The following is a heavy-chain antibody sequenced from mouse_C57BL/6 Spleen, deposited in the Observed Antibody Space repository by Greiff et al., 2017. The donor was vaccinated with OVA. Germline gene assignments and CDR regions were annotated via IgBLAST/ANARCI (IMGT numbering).Heavy chain of an antibody. CDR2: IDPSDSYT. V-gene: IGHV1-69*01. CDR1: GYTFTSYW. J-gene: IGHJ3*01. D-gene: IGHD3-2*02. CDR3: ARSRAISSGPTWFAY. Sequence: QVQLQQPGAELVMPGASVKLSCKASGYTFTSYWMHWVKQRPGQGLEWIGEIDPSDSYTNYNQKFKGKSTLTVDKSSSTAYMPLSSLTSEDSAVYYCARSRAISSGPTWFAYWGQGTLVTVSA.